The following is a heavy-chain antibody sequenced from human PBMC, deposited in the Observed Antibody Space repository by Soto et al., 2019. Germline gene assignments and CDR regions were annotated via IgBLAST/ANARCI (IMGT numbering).Heavy chain of an antibody. Sequence: PGGSLRLSCAASGFTFSTYAMTWVRQAPGKGLEWVSSLSDSSTSTYYADSVKGRFTISRDNPKNTLYLQMHSLRAEDTALYYCARDQQLTRYYYYGMDVWGQGTTVTVSS. CDR2: LSDSSTST. V-gene: IGHV3-23*01. J-gene: IGHJ6*02. D-gene: IGHD6-13*01. CDR1: GFTFSTYA. CDR3: ARDQQLTRYYYYGMDV.